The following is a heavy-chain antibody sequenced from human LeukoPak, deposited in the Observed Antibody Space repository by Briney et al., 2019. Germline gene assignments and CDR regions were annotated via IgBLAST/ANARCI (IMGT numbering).Heavy chain of an antibody. CDR2: ISGSGGST. Sequence: PGGSLRLSCAASGFTFSSYAMSWVCQAPGKGLEWVSAISGSGGSTYYADSVKGRFTISRDNSKNTLYQQMNSLRAEDTAVYYCAKKGPHCTNGVCYTKYYFDYWGQGTLVTVSS. D-gene: IGHD2-8*01. CDR1: GFTFSSYA. V-gene: IGHV3-23*01. J-gene: IGHJ4*02. CDR3: AKKGPHCTNGVCYTKYYFDY.